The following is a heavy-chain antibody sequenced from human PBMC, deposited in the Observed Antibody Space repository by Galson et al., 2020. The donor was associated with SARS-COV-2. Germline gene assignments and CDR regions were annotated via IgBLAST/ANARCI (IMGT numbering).Heavy chain of an antibody. CDR2: IRGSSSFI. Sequence: GESLKIYCAGPGCTFSDFMLSWVRQAPGKGPEWVSFIRGSSSFIHYGVPAKARFIIPRDNANTLLYLQMNSLSADDTAVYYCARTGVHCRGGICYGAEYFHHLGQGSLVTVSS. V-gene: IGHV3-11*04. CDR1: GCTFSDFM. J-gene: IGHJ1*01. CDR3: ARTGVHCRGGICYGAEYFHH. D-gene: IGHD2-15*01.